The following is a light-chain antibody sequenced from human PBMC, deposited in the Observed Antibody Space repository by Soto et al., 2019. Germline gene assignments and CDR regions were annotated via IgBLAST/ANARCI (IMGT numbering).Light chain of an antibody. J-gene: IGKJ2*01. CDR1: QSVSSSY. CDR2: DAS. Sequence: EIVLTQSPGTLSLSPGERATLSGRASQSVSSSYLPWYQQKPGQTPRLLIYDASSRPTGIPDRFSGSGSGTDFTLTISTLELEDFEVYFCQQYGSSPYTFGQGTKLEIK. V-gene: IGKV3-20*01. CDR3: QQYGSSPYT.